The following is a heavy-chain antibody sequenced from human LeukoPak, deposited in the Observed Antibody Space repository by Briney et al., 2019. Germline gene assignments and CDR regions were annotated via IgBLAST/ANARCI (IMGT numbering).Heavy chain of an antibody. CDR3: ARGIAVAGVWFDP. CDR2: INPNSGGT. V-gene: IGHV1-2*02. Sequence: ASVEVSCKASGYTFTGYYMHWVRQAPGQGLEWMGWINPNSGGTNYAQKFQGRVTMTRDTSISTAYMELSRLRSDDTAVCYCARGIAVAGVWFDPWGQGTLVTVSS. J-gene: IGHJ5*02. D-gene: IGHD6-19*01. CDR1: GYTFTGYY.